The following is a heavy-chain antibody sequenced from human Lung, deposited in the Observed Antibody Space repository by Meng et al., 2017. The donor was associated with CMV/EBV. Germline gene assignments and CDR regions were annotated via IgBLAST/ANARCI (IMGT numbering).Heavy chain of an antibody. Sequence: SVKVSCKASGGTFSSYAISWVRQAPGQGLDWMGGIIPILGIANYAQKFQGRVTITADKSTSTAYMELSSLRSEDTAVYYCARAIIRGVPAVDYYYGMDVWGQGTTVTVSS. D-gene: IGHD2-2*01. V-gene: IGHV1-69*10. CDR3: ARAIIRGVPAVDYYYGMDV. CDR1: GGTFSSYA. J-gene: IGHJ6*02. CDR2: IIPILGIA.